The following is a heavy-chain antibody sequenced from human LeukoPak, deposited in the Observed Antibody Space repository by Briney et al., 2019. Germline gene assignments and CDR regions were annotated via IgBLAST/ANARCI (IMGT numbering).Heavy chain of an antibody. J-gene: IGHJ4*02. V-gene: IGHV4-39*07. D-gene: IGHD6-19*01. CDR2: INHSGST. Sequence: PSETLSLTCTVSGGSISSGGYYWSWIRQPPGKGLEWIGEINHSGSTNYNPSLKSRVTISVDTSKNQFSLKLRSVTAADTAVYYCARARGAVAIDYWGQGTLVTVSS. CDR3: ARARGAVAIDY. CDR1: GGSISSGGYY.